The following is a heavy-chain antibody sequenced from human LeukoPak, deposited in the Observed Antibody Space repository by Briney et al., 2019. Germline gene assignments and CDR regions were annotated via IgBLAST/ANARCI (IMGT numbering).Heavy chain of an antibody. CDR3: SAYYYDTSAAYYFDY. CDR1: GGSISSSSYY. V-gene: IGHV4-39*01. CDR2: FYYSGST. J-gene: IGHJ4*02. D-gene: IGHD3-22*01. Sequence: SETLSLTCTVSGGSISSSSYYWGWIRQPPGKGLEWIGSFYYSGSTYYNPSLKSRVTMSVDTSKNQFSLKLSSVTAADAAVYYCSAYYYDTSAAYYFDYSGQGTLVTVSS.